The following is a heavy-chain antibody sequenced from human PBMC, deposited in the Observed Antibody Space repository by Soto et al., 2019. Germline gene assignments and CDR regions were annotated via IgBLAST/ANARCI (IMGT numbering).Heavy chain of an antibody. V-gene: IGHV1-2*02. D-gene: IGHD3-16*01. J-gene: IGHJ5*01. Sequence: QVQLVQSGAEVKGPGASVKVSCKTSGYTFAAYYIHWVLQAPGQGLEWMGFIFPNSGGSTTSAQQFEGRVTMTRDSSISTAYLELSGLTPDDTAVYYCAKDEGGIFYSWGQGTLFTVSS. CDR3: AKDEGGIFYS. CDR1: GYTFAAYY. CDR2: IFPNSGGST.